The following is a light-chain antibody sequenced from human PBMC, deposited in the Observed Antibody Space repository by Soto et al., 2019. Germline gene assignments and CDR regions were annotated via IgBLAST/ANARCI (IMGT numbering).Light chain of an antibody. CDR2: ATS. CDR1: QDIDFF. J-gene: IGKJ1*01. V-gene: IGKV1-16*02. CDR3: QQYNTYPWT. Sequence: DIQMTQSPSSLSASVGDRFTITCRASQDIDFFLAWFQQKPGKAPKSLIYATSKLQDGVPSKFTGSGSGTEFTLTISTLQPEDFATYYCQQYNTYPWTFGPGTKVEV.